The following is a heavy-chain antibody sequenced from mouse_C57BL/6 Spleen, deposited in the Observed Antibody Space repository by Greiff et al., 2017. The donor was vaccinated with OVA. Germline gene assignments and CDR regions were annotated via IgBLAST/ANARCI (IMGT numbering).Heavy chain of an antibody. J-gene: IGHJ2*01. CDR1: GFTFSSYA. Sequence: EVMLVESGEGLVKPGGSLKLSCAASGFTFSSYAMSWVRPTPEKRLEWVAYISSGGDYIYYADPVKGRFTISRNNARNTLYLQMSSLKSEDTAMYYCTRDGDYSNFYYFDYWGQGTTLTVSS. CDR2: ISSGGDYI. D-gene: IGHD2-5*01. V-gene: IGHV5-9-1*02. CDR3: TRDGDYSNFYYFDY.